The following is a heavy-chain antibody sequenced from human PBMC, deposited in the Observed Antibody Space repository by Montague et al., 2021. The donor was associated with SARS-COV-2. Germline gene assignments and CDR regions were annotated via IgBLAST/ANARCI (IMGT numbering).Heavy chain of an antibody. V-gene: IGHV4-39*01. Sequence: SETLSLTCTVSGGSVSSSPYYWGWIRQPPGRGLEWVGSISYSGRPYFSPSLKSRLTISVDSSQNQLSLRLSSVSAADTAVYYCASAYYYGSGTYVYNYYMDVWGKGTTVTVSS. D-gene: IGHD3-10*01. CDR3: ASAYYYGSGTYVYNYYMDV. CDR2: ISYSGRP. J-gene: IGHJ6*03. CDR1: GGSVSSSPYY.